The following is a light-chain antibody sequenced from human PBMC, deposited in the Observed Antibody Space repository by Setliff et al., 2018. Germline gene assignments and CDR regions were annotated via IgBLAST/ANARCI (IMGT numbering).Light chain of an antibody. CDR1: SSDINDYNY. CDR2: DVS. J-gene: IGLJ3*02. CDR3: SSYTSSSTWV. V-gene: IGLV2-14*03. Sequence: QSALTQPASVSGSPGQSITISCTGTSSDINDYNYVSWYQQHPGKAPRVMIYDVSNRPSGVSNRFSGSKSGNMASLTISGLQAEDEADYYCSSYTSSSTWVFGGGTKGTV.